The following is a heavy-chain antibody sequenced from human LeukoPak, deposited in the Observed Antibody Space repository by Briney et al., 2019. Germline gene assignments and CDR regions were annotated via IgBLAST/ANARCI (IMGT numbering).Heavy chain of an antibody. CDR1: GGSFSGYY. CDR3: ARVTGLYGYNWFDP. J-gene: IGHJ5*02. V-gene: IGHV4-34*01. D-gene: IGHD3-16*02. CDR2: INHSGST. Sequence: SETLSLTCAVYGGSFSGYYWSWIRQPPGKGLEWIGEINHSGSTNYNPSLKSRVTISVDTSKNQFSLKLSSVTAADTAVYYCARVTGLYGYNWFDPWGQGTLVTVSS.